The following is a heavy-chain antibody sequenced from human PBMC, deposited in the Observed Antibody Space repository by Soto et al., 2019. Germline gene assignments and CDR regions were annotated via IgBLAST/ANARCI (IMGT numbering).Heavy chain of an antibody. J-gene: IGHJ5*02. CDR2: IYYSGST. CDR1: GGSISSYY. V-gene: IGHV4-59*01. D-gene: IGHD3-22*01. Sequence: SETLSLTCTVSGGSISSYYWSWIRQPPGKGLEWIGYIYYSGSTNYNPSLKSRVTISVDTSKNQFSLKLSSVTAADTAVYYCAREYDIYDSSGYRENWFDPWGQGTLVPVSS. CDR3: AREYDIYDSSGYRENWFDP.